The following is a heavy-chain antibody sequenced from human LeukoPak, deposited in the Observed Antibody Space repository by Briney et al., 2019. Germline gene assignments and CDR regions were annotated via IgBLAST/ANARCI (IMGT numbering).Heavy chain of an antibody. Sequence: SETLSLTCSVSGGSLNSYYWSWIRQPPGKGLEWIGYIHYSGSTDYNPSLRSRVTISVDTSKNLFSLKLASVTAADTAVYYCARDRSGGPSYYFDYWGQGTLVTVSS. CDR3: ARDRSGGPSYYFDY. CDR2: IHYSGST. V-gene: IGHV4-59*01. D-gene: IGHD6-25*01. CDR1: GGSLNSYY. J-gene: IGHJ4*02.